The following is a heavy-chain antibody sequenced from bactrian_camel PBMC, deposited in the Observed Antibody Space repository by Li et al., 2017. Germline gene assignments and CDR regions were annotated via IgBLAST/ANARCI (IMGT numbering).Heavy chain of an antibody. CDR1: GYTYSSIC. CDR3: AEGRGSRGEHCYSLNY. D-gene: IGHD6*01. CDR2: ITTGLRDP. V-gene: IGHV3S1*01. J-gene: IGHJ4*01. Sequence: HVQLVESGGGSVQPGGSLRLSCAASGYTYSSICMGWFRQAPGKEREGVATITTGLRDPWYTDSVKGRFTISQDSARNTVYLQMNNLQPEDTATYYCAEGRGSRGEHCYSLNYWGQGTQVTVS.